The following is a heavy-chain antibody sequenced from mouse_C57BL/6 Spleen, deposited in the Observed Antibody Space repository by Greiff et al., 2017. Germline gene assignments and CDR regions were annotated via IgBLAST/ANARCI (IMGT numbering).Heavy chain of an antibody. V-gene: IGHV1-81*01. J-gene: IGHJ3*01. CDR2: IYPRSGNT. CDR1: GYTFTSYG. CDR3: ARWAQKAQATWFAY. D-gene: IGHD3-2*02. Sequence: QVQLKQSGAELARPGASVKLSCKASGYTFTSYGIRWVKQRTGQGLEWIGEIYPRSGNTYYNEKFKGKATLTADTSSSTAYLELRSLTSEYSEVYFSARWAQKAQATWFAYWGQGTLVTVSA.